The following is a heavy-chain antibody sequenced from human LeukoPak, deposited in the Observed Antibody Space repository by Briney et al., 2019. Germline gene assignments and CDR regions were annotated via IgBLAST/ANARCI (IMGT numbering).Heavy chain of an antibody. Sequence: SETLSLTCAVYGGSFSGYYWSWIRQPPGKGLEWIGEINHSGSTNYNPSLKSRVTISVDTSKNQFSLKLSSVTAADTAVYYCARAFLGATKPYYSDYWGQGTLVTVSS. D-gene: IGHD1-26*01. CDR2: INHSGST. CDR1: GGSFSGYY. V-gene: IGHV4-34*01. J-gene: IGHJ4*02. CDR3: ARAFLGATKPYYSDY.